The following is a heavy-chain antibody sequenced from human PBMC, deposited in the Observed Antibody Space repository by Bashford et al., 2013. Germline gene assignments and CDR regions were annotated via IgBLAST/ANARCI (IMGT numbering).Heavy chain of an antibody. D-gene: IGHD3-16*01. Sequence: SETLSLTCIVSGGSIRSYFWSWIRQSAGKLEWIGRLYASGSTTYNPSLKSRVSMSVDTSKNEFSLKLSSVTDADTAVFYCARASGEAFDIWGRGTMVTVSS. CDR2: LYASGST. J-gene: IGHJ3*02. CDR3: ARASGEAFDI. CDR1: GGSIRSYF. V-gene: IGHV4-4*07.